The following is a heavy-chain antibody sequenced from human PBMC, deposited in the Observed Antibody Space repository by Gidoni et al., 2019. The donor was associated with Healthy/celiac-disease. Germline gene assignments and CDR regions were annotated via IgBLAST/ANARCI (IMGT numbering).Heavy chain of an antibody. V-gene: IGHV1-2*02. J-gene: IGHJ3*02. CDR1: GYTFTGYY. CDR3: ARAPGYGYNDAFDI. Sequence: QVQLVQSGAEVKQPGASVTVSCKASGYTFTGYYVHWVRQAPGQGLEWMGWINPNSGGTNYAQKCQARVTMTRDTSISTAYMELGRLRSDDTAVYYCARAPGYGYNDAFDIWGQVTMVTVSS. CDR2: INPNSGGT. D-gene: IGHD5-18*01.